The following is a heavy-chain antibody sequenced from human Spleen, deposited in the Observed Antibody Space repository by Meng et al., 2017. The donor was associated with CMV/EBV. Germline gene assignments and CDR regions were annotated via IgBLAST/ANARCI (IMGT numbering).Heavy chain of an antibody. J-gene: IGHJ3*01. Sequence: GESLKISCEASGFTFNTYAMHWVRQAPGKGLEWVAVIWFDGSYKYYADSVKGRFTISRDNSENTLFLQMNGLRAEDTAIYYCVKDPYFWTNYYKSGIFDVWGQGTMVTVSS. V-gene: IGHV3-33*06. CDR2: IWFDGSYK. CDR3: VKDPYFWTNYYKSGIFDV. CDR1: GFTFNTYA. D-gene: IGHD3/OR15-3a*01.